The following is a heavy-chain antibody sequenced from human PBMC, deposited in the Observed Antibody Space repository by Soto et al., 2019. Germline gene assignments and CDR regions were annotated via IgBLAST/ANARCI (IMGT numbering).Heavy chain of an antibody. CDR1: GGSISSYY. Sequence: PXGTLSLTCTVSGGSISSYYWSWIRQPPGKGLEWIGYIYYSGSTNYNPSLKSRVTISVDTSKNQFSLKLSSVTAADTAVYYCARVDLTIAAAGNNWFDPWGQGTLVTVSS. V-gene: IGHV4-59*01. CDR2: IYYSGST. CDR3: ARVDLTIAAAGNNWFDP. D-gene: IGHD6-13*01. J-gene: IGHJ5*02.